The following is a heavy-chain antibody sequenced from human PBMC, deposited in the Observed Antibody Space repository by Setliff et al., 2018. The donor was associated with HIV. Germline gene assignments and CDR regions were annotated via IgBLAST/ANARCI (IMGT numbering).Heavy chain of an antibody. D-gene: IGHD6-13*01. CDR1: GFTFSAHG. V-gene: IGHV3-9*01. Sequence: GGSLRLSCAASGFTFSAHGMHWVRQAPGKGLEWVAGISWNSRAIGYADSVKGRFTISRDNARNTLFLQMNSLGVEDTALYYCGRDVHDAAADNWGRGTLVTVSS. CDR3: GRDVHDAAADN. CDR2: ISWNSRAI. J-gene: IGHJ4*02.